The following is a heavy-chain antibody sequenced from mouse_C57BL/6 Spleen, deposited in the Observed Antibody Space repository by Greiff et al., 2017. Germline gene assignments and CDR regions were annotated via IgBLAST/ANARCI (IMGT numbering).Heavy chain of an antibody. CDR2: ISSGSSTI. CDR3: ARGGSSHWYFDV. D-gene: IGHD1-1*01. V-gene: IGHV5-17*01. J-gene: IGHJ1*03. CDR1: GFTFSDYG. Sequence: DVQLQESGGGLVKPGGSLKLSCAASGFTFSDYGMHWVRQAPEKGLEWVAYISSGSSTIYYADTVKGRFTISRDNAKNTLFLQMTSLRSEDTAMYYWARGGSSHWYFDVWGTGTTVTVSS.